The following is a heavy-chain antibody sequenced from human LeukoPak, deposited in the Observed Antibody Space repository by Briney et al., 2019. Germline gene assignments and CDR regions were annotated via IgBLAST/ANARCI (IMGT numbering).Heavy chain of an antibody. J-gene: IGHJ6*03. CDR2: IYTSGST. CDR1: GGSISSGGYY. CDR3: ARNRGSTVITDHYYYYYMDV. Sequence: SETLSLTCTVSGGSISSGGYYWSWIRQPAGKGLEWIGRIYTSGSTNYNPSLKSRVTMSVDTSKNQFSLKLSSVTAADTAVYYCARNRGSTVITDHYYYYYMDVWGKGTTVTVSS. D-gene: IGHD4-11*01. V-gene: IGHV4-61*02.